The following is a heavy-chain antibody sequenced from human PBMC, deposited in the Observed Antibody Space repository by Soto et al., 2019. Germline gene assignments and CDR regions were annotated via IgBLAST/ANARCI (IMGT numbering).Heavy chain of an antibody. Sequence: PSQTLSLTCAISGDSVSSNTAAWNWIRSSPSRGLEWLGRTYYRSNWRHDYAVSVKSRITVNPDTSKNHFSLQLNSVTPDDTAVYYCARSVAGSYFDLLDQGTLVTASS. V-gene: IGHV6-1*01. CDR3: ARSVAGSYFDL. CDR2: TYYRSNWRH. D-gene: IGHD6-19*01. J-gene: IGHJ4*02. CDR1: GDSVSSNTAA.